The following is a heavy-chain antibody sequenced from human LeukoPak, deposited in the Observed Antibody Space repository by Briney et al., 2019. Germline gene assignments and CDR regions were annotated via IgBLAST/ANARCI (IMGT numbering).Heavy chain of an antibody. Sequence: SETLSLTCTVSGGSISSSSYYSGWIRQPPGKRLEWSGSIYYRGSTYYNPSLKSRVTISVHTSKTQFSLKLSSVTAADTAVYYCASSRDGYHKQGDDWFDPWGQGTLVTVSS. CDR2: IYYRGST. V-gene: IGHV4-39*07. CDR3: ASSRDGYHKQGDDWFDP. J-gene: IGHJ5*02. D-gene: IGHD5-24*01. CDR1: GGSISSSSYY.